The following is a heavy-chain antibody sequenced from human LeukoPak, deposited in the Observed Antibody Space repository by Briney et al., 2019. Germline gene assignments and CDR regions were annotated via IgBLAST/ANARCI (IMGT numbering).Heavy chain of an antibody. CDR1: GFTFSSYS. J-gene: IGHJ4*02. CDR2: ISGSSSYI. D-gene: IGHD2-2*01. V-gene: IGHV3-21*01. CDR3: ARAPAREYQLLLGY. Sequence: GGSLRLSCVASGFTFSSYSMNWVRQAPGKGLEWVSSISGSSSYIYYADSVKGRFTISRDNAKNLLYLQMDSLRAEDTAVFYCARAPAREYQLLLGYWGQGTLVTVSS.